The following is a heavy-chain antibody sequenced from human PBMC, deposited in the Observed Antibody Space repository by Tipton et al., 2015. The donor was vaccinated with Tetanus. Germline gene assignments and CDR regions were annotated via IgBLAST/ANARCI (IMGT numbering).Heavy chain of an antibody. V-gene: IGHV4-34*01. CDR3: ARVPGASTVTSPAY. Sequence: TLSLTCAVYGGSFSGYYWSWIRQPPGKGLEWIGEINRSGSTNYNPSLKSRVTISVDTSKNQFSLKLSSVTAADTAVYYCARVPGASTVTSPAYCGQGTLVTGSS. J-gene: IGHJ1*01. CDR2: INRSGST. CDR1: GGSFSGYY. D-gene: IGHD4-17*01.